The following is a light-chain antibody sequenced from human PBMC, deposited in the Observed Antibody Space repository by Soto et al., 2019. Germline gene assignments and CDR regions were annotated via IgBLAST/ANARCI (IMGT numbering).Light chain of an antibody. Sequence: DIQMTQSPSSLSASVGDSATITCRASQSINKFLAWFQQKPGTAPKSLISTASRLHSGVPSRFSGSGSGTHFPLTSNNLPPEDFATYYWQQYESFPLTFGGGTRVEIK. CDR2: TAS. V-gene: IGKV1-16*01. J-gene: IGKJ4*01. CDR3: QQYESFPLT. CDR1: QSINKF.